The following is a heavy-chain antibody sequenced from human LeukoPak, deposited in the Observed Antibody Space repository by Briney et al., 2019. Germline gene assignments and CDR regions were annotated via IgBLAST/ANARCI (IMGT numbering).Heavy chain of an antibody. CDR3: ARITSGAFDI. J-gene: IGHJ3*02. D-gene: IGHD3-10*01. Sequence: SETLSLTCTVSGDSVSSGGHSWSWIRQPPGKGLEWIGYLYYSGSTHYNPSLKSRVTISVDSSKNQFSLKLNSVTAADTAVYYCARITSGAFDIWGQGSTVTVSS. CDR2: LYYSGST. V-gene: IGHV4-61*08. CDR1: GDSVSSGGHS.